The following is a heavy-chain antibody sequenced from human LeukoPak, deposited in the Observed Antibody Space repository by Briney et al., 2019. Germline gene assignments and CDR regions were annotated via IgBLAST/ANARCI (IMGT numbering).Heavy chain of an antibody. D-gene: IGHD3-10*01. Sequence: GEPLKISCKGSGYSFAIYWIGWVRQMPGKGLEWMGIFYPGDSDTRYSPSFQGQVTISADKSISTAYLQWSSLKASHTAMYYCARHGVTMVRGVPYYHYGMDVWGQGTTVTVSS. CDR2: FYPGDSDT. J-gene: IGHJ6*02. CDR1: GYSFAIYW. CDR3: ARHGVTMVRGVPYYHYGMDV. V-gene: IGHV5-51*01.